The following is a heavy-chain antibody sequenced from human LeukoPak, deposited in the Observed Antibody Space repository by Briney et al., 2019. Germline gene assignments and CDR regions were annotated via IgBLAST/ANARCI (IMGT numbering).Heavy chain of an antibody. V-gene: IGHV3-53*01. CDR2: IYSGGST. D-gene: IGHD5-18*01. Sequence: PGGSLRLSCAASGFTVSSNYMSWVRQAPGKGLEWVSVIYSGGSTYYADSVKGRFTISRDNSKNTLYLQMNSLRTEDTAVYYCAREDFGYSYGYAFDYWGQGTLVTVSS. CDR1: GFTVSSNY. J-gene: IGHJ4*02. CDR3: AREDFGYSYGYAFDY.